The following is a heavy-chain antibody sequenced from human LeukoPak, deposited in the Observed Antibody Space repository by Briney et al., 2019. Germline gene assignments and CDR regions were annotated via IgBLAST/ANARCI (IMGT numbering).Heavy chain of an antibody. V-gene: IGHV3-21*01. J-gene: IGHJ3*02. CDR2: ISSSSSYI. CDR3: ARGCSSTSCYHDAFDI. D-gene: IGHD2-2*01. CDR1: GFTFSSYS. Sequence: AGGSLRLSCAASGFTFSSYSMNWVRQAPGKGLEWVSSISSSSSYIYYADSVKGRFTISRDNAKNSLYLQMNSLRAEDTAVYYCARGCSSTSCYHDAFDIWGQGTTVTVSS.